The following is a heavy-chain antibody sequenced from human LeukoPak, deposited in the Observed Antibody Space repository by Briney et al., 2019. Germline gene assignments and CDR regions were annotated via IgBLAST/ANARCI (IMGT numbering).Heavy chain of an antibody. CDR1: GFTFSSYG. Sequence: GGSLRLSCAASGFTFSSYGMHWVRQAPGKGLEWVAVIWYDGSNKYYADSVKGRFTISRDNSKNTLYLQMNSLRAEDTAVYYCAKVPRIAVAGLPTDPYFQHWGQGTLVTVSS. V-gene: IGHV3-30*02. CDR3: AKVPRIAVAGLPTDPYFQH. D-gene: IGHD6-19*01. J-gene: IGHJ1*01. CDR2: IWYDGSNK.